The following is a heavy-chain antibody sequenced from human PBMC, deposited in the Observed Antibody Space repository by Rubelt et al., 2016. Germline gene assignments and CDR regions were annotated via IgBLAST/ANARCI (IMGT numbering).Heavy chain of an antibody. D-gene: IGHD6-6*01. CDR2: INPNSGGT. CDR3: ARAGIAARSNWFDP. J-gene: IGHJ5*02. V-gene: IGHV1-2*04. Sequence: VRQAPGQGLEWMGWINPNSGGTNYAQKFQGWVTMTRDTSISTAYMELSRLRSDDTAVYYCARAGIAARSNWFDPWGQGTLVTVSS.